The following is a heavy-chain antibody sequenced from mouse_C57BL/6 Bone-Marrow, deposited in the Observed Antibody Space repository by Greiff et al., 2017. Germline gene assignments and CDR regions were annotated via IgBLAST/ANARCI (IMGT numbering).Heavy chain of an antibody. CDR3: ARSRTGTFRFAY. D-gene: IGHD4-1*01. J-gene: IGHJ3*01. V-gene: IGHV1-80*01. CDR2: IYPGDGDT. Sequence: QVQLQQSGAELVKPGASVKISCKASGYAFSSYWMNWVKQRPGKGLEWIGQIYPGDGDTNYNGKFKGQATLTADQSSSTAYMQLRSLTSEDSAVYFCARSRTGTFRFAYWGQGTLVTVSA. CDR1: GYAFSSYW.